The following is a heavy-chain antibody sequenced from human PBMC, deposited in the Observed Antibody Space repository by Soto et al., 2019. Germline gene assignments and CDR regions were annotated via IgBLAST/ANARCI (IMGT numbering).Heavy chain of an antibody. D-gene: IGHD2-2*01. J-gene: IGHJ6*02. Sequence: QVQLVQSGAEVKKPGASVKVSCKASGYTFTSYGISWVRQAPGQGRELMGWISAYNGNTNYAQKLQGKGNMTTDTSTSTAYMELRSLRSDDTAVYYCARDRGLLYAKGTYYGMDVWGQGTTVTVSS. CDR2: ISAYNGNT. V-gene: IGHV1-18*04. CDR1: GYTFTSYG. CDR3: ARDRGLLYAKGTYYGMDV.